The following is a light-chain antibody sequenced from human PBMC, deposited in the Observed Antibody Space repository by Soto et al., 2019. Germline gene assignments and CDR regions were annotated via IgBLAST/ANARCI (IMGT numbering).Light chain of an antibody. CDR2: EVS. CDR3: SSYAGSNNLV. J-gene: IGLJ3*02. Sequence: QSALTQPPSASGSPGQSVTISCTGTSSDVGGYNYVSWYQQHPGKAPKLMIYEVSKRPSGVPDRFSGSKSGNTASLTVSGLQAEDVADYYCSSYAGSNNLVFGGGTKGTVL. V-gene: IGLV2-8*01. CDR1: SSDVGGYNY.